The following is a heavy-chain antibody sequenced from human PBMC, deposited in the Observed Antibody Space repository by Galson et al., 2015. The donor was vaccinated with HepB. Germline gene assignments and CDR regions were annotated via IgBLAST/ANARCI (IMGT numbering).Heavy chain of an antibody. J-gene: IGHJ4*02. V-gene: IGHV1-18*04. CDR1: GYIFTSHG. CDR2: INGYNGDT. D-gene: IGHD3-10*01. CDR3: ARDRVPQGNSGSGTDFVS. Sequence: SVKVSCKASGYIFTSHGIAWVRQTPGQGLEWMGWINGYNGDTVYAQKFQGRVTMTTETSTSTVYMELRSLRSGDAAMYYCARDRVPQGNSGSGTDFVSWGQGTLVTVSS.